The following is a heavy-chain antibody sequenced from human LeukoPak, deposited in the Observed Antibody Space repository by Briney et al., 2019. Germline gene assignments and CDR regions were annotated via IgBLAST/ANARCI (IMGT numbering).Heavy chain of an antibody. CDR1: GGSVSSGSYY. Sequence: SETLSLTCTVSGGSVSSGSYYWSWIRQPPGKELEWIAYIYYSGATNYNPSLKSRVTISRDTSKNQFSLKVTSVTAADTAVYYCARVNYYYYGMDVWGQGTTVTVSS. CDR3: ARVNYYYYGMDV. J-gene: IGHJ6*02. V-gene: IGHV4-61*01. CDR2: IYYSGAT.